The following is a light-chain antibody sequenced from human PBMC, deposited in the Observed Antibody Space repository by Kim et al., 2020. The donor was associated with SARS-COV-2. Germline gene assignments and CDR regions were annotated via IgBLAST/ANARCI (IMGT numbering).Light chain of an antibody. CDR2: EDT. V-gene: IGLV3-1*01. CDR3: QAWDTTTVI. Sequence: SYELTQPPSVSVSPGQTASITCSGDKLGHKYVCWYQQKPGQSPVLVIYEDTKRPSGIPERFSGSNSGDTATLTISGTQAMDEADYYCQAWDTTTVIFGGG. J-gene: IGLJ2*01. CDR1: KLGHKY.